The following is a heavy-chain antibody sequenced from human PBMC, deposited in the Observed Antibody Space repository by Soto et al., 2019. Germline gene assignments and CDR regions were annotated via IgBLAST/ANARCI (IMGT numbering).Heavy chain of an antibody. J-gene: IGHJ5*02. CDR2: IIPIFGTA. Sequence: SVKVSCKASGGTFSSYAISWVRQAPGQGLEWMGGIIPIFGTANYAQKFQGRVTITADESTSTAYMELSSLRSEDTAVYYCARYCSSTSCYPVWFDPWGQGTLVTASS. CDR1: GGTFSSYA. D-gene: IGHD2-2*01. V-gene: IGHV1-69*13. CDR3: ARYCSSTSCYPVWFDP.